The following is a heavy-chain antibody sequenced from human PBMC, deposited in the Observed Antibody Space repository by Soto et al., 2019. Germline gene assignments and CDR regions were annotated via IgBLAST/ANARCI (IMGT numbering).Heavy chain of an antibody. V-gene: IGHV3-33*01. J-gene: IGHJ4*02. Sequence: QVQLVESGGGVVQPGRSLRLSCAASGFTFSSYGMHWVRQAPGKGLEWVAVIWYDGSNKLYADSVKGRFTISRDNSMNTLYLQMTSLRAEDTAVYYCERDLADYWGQGTLVTVSS. CDR1: GFTFSSYG. D-gene: IGHD3-16*01. CDR3: ERDLADY. CDR2: IWYDGSNK.